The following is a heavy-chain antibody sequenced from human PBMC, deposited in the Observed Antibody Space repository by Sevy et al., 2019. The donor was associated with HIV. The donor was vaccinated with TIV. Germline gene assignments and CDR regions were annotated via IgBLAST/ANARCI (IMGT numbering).Heavy chain of an antibody. CDR3: AREGCTQPHDY. CDR2: FSFGCGRI. CDR1: GFTYAKYS. V-gene: IGHV3-23*01. Sequence: GGSLRLTCAASGFTYAKYSMSWVRQAPGKGLEWVSTFSFGCGRINYADSVKGRFTISRDDSKNTLFLQMNSLRAEDTATYFCAREGCTQPHDYWGQGTLVTVSS. J-gene: IGHJ4*02. D-gene: IGHD2-8*01.